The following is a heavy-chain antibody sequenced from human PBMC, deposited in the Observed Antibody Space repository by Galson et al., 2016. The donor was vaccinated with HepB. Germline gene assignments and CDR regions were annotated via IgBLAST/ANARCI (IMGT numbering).Heavy chain of an antibody. Sequence: SVKVSCKASGYSFTNFHINWIRQGPGQGLEWMGWVNPTSGNTALAQRFHGRLTMTTDTPTATASMELSGLTSDDTAIYYCARGLRQWLAQLDYWGQGSLVTVSS. D-gene: IGHD6-19*01. CDR1: GYSFTNFH. V-gene: IGHV1-8*02. CDR3: ARGLRQWLAQLDY. J-gene: IGHJ4*02. CDR2: VNPTSGNT.